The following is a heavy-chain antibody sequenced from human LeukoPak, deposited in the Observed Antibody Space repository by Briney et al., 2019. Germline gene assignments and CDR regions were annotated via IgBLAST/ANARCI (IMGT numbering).Heavy chain of an antibody. Sequence: GSLRLSCAASGFTVSSNYMSWVRQAPGKGLEWVSVIYSGGSTYYANSVKGRFTISRDNSKSTLYLQMNSLRAEDTAVYYCARVVVAALDYWGQGTLVTVSS. J-gene: IGHJ4*02. V-gene: IGHV3-53*01. CDR3: ARVVVAALDY. CDR1: GFTVSSNY. CDR2: IYSGGST. D-gene: IGHD2-15*01.